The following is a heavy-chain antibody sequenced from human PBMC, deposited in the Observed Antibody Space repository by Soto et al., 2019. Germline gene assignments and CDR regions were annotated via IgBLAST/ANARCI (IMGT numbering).Heavy chain of an antibody. Sequence: ASVKVSCKVSGYTLTESSMHWVRQAPGKGLEWMGGFDPEDGETIYAQKFQGRVTMTEDTSTDTAYMELSSLRSEDTAVYYCSTSYLGAYDAFDIWGQGTMVTVSS. CDR1: GYTLTESS. D-gene: IGHD1-26*01. CDR2: FDPEDGET. J-gene: IGHJ3*02. CDR3: STSYLGAYDAFDI. V-gene: IGHV1-24*01.